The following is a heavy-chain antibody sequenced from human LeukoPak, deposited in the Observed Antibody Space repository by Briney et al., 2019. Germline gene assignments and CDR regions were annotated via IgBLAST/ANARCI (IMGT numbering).Heavy chain of an antibody. V-gene: IGHV4-59*01. D-gene: IGHD5-12*01. Sequence: SETLSLTCTVSGGSISSYYWSWIRQPPGKGLEWIGYIYYSGSTNYNPSLKSRVTISVDTSKNQFSLKLSSVTAADTAVYYCARDPSVEYSGYDSAFDIWGQGTMVTVSS. J-gene: IGHJ3*02. CDR2: IYYSGST. CDR1: GGSISSYY. CDR3: ARDPSVEYSGYDSAFDI.